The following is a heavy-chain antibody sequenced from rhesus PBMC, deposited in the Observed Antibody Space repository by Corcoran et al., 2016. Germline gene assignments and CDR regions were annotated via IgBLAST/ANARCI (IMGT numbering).Heavy chain of an antibody. V-gene: IGHV4-76*01. CDR2: IYGSRGST. J-gene: IGHJ4*01. CDR3: ARDRVFVY. CDR1: GGSISSGYD. Sequence: QVQLQESGPGVVKPSETLSLTCAVSGGSISSGYDWCWIRQPPGKGLEWIGYIYGSRGSTNYNPSLKNRVTILKDSSRNQVSLQLSSVTAADTAVYYCARDRVFVYWGQGVLVTVYS.